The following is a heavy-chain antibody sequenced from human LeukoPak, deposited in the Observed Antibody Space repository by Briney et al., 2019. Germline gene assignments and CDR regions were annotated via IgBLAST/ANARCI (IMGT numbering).Heavy chain of an antibody. V-gene: IGHV1-58*01. D-gene: IGHD1-26*01. CDR2: IVVGSGNT. CDR1: GFTFTSSA. Sequence: SVKVSCKASGFTFTSSAVQWVRQARGQRLEWIGWIVVGSGNTNYAQKFQERVTITRDMSTSTAYMELSSLRSEDTAVYYCAAVKSGTHGYFDLWGRGTLVTVSS. J-gene: IGHJ2*01. CDR3: AAVKSGTHGYFDL.